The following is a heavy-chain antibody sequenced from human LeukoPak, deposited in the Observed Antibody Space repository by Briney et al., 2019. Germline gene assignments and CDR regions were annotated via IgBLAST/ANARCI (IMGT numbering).Heavy chain of an antibody. CDR1: GGSLSSYY. J-gene: IGHJ4*02. D-gene: IGHD3-10*01. CDR3: ARGDFGSGSYVGYY. V-gene: IGHV4-59*01. Sequence: SETLSLTCTVSGGSLSSYYWSWIRQPPGKGLEWIGYIYHSGSTNYNPSLKSRVTISVDTSKNQFSLKLSSVTAADTAVYYCARGDFGSGSYVGYYWGQGTLVTVSS. CDR2: IYHSGST.